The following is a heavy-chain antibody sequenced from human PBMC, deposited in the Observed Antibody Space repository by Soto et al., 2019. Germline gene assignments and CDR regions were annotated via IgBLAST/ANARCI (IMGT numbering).Heavy chain of an antibody. CDR1: GGTFSSYT. D-gene: IGHD2-15*01. V-gene: IGHV1-69*02. CDR3: ASGRTDCSGGSCYASYFDY. Sequence: QVQLVQSGAEVKKPGSSVKVSCKASGGTFSSYTISWVRQAPGQGLEWMGRIIPILGIANYAQKFQGRVTITADKSTSTGYMELSSLRSEGTAVYYWASGRTDCSGGSCYASYFDYWGQGTLVTVSS. CDR2: IIPILGIA. J-gene: IGHJ4*02.